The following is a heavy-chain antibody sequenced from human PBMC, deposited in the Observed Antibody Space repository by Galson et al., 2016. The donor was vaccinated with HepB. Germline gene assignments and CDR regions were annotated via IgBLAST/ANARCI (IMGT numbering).Heavy chain of an antibody. CDR3: ARDRRQLVGNYYYYGLDV. V-gene: IGHV2-70*01. D-gene: IGHD6-6*01. CDR2: IDWDDDK. J-gene: IGHJ6*02. CDR1: GFSLTTRGMR. Sequence: PALVKPTQTLTLTCTFSGFSLTTRGMRVSWIRQSPRKALGWLALIDWDDDKYYSSSLKTRLTISQDTSKNQVVLTMTNMDPVDTATYYCARDRRQLVGNYYYYGLDVWGQGTTVTVSS.